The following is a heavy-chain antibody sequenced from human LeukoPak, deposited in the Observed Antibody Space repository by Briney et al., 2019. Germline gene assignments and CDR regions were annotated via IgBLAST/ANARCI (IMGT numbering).Heavy chain of an antibody. D-gene: IGHD5-24*01. CDR2: ISYDGSNK. CDR3: AREIEMGGPRYYYYGMDV. CDR1: GFTFRNYA. V-gene: IGHV3-30-3*01. J-gene: IGHJ6*02. Sequence: PGNSLRLSCAASGFTFRNYAMHWIRQAPGKGLEWVAVISYDGSNKYYADSVKGRFTISRDNSKNTLYLQMNSLRAEDTAVYYCAREIEMGGPRYYYYGMDVWGQGTTVTVSS.